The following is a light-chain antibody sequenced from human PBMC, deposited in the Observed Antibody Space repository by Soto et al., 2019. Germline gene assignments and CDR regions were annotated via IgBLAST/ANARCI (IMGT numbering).Light chain of an antibody. Sequence: QSVLTQSPSASASLGASVKLTCTLSSGHRSYAIAWLQHQPQKGPRYLMKVNSDGSHSKGAGIPDRFSGSSSGAERYLTISSLQSDDEADYYCQTWGAGTLFFGGGTKLTVL. CDR3: QTWGAGTLF. J-gene: IGLJ2*01. V-gene: IGLV4-69*01. CDR1: SGHRSYA. CDR2: VNSDGSH.